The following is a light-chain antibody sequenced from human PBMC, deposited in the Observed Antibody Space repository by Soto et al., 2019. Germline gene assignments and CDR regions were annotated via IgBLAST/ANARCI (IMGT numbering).Light chain of an antibody. V-gene: IGKV3-15*01. CDR3: QQYNNWPPT. Sequence: EIVMTQSPATLSVSPGERAALSCRASQSIRSNLAWYQQKPGQAPRLLIYGASTRATGIPARVSGSGSGTEFTLTITSLESENFAVYYWQQYNNWPPTFGQGTKLEI. CDR1: QSIRSN. J-gene: IGKJ2*01. CDR2: GAS.